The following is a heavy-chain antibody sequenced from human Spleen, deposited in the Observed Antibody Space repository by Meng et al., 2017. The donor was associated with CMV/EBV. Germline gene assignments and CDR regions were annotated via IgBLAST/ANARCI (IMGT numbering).Heavy chain of an antibody. CDR2: IYYNGGA. Sequence: GDYYGSWIRQHPGKGLEWIGYIYYNGGAYYNPSPKSRLTISVDTSKNQFSLKLSFVTAADTAVYYCARSSGGPMVRGVIITTYQFDYWGQGTLVTVSS. V-gene: IGHV4-31*02. D-gene: IGHD3-10*01. CDR3: ARSSGGPMVRGVIITTYQFDY. CDR1: GDYY. J-gene: IGHJ4*02.